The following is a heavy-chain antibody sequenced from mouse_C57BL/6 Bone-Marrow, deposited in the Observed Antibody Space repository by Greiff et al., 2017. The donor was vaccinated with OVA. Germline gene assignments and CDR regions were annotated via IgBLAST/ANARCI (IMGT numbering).Heavy chain of an antibody. J-gene: IGHJ4*01. D-gene: IGHD1-1*01. CDR2: IWRGGST. V-gene: IGHV2-5*01. CDR3: AKNHYYGSSYGYAMDY. CDR1: GFSLTSYG. Sequence: VMLVESGPGLVQPSQSLSITCTVSGFSLTSYGVHWVRQSPGKGLEWLGVIWRGGSTDYNAAFMSRLSITKDNSKSQVFFKMNSLQADDTAIYYGAKNHYYGSSYGYAMDYWGQGTSVTVSS.